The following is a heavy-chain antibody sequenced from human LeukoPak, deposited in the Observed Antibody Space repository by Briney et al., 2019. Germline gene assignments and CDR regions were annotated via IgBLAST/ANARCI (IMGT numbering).Heavy chain of an antibody. Sequence: SETLSLTCTVTGGSISSSTYYWVWIRQPPGKGLEWIATIYYSGSTYYNPSLKSRVTISVDTSNNQFSLTLSSVTAADTAVYYCARHSDYVGDSSLDTDAFDVWGRGTMVTVSS. J-gene: IGHJ3*01. CDR1: GGSISSSTYY. V-gene: IGHV4-39*01. D-gene: IGHD4-23*01. CDR3: ARHSDYVGDSSLDTDAFDV. CDR2: IYYSGST.